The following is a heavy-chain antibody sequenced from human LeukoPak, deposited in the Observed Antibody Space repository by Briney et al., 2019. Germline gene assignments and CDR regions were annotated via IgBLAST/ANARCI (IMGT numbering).Heavy chain of an antibody. CDR3: ARGGEYYDSSGYALYYFDH. CDR2: IYSGGST. Sequence: GGSLRLSCAASGFTVSSNYMSWVRQAPGKGLEWVSVIYSGGSTYYADSVKGRFTISRDNSKNTLYLQMNSLRAEDTAVYYCARGGEYYDSSGYALYYFDHWGQGTLVTVSS. CDR1: GFTVSSNY. V-gene: IGHV3-53*01. J-gene: IGHJ4*02. D-gene: IGHD3-22*01.